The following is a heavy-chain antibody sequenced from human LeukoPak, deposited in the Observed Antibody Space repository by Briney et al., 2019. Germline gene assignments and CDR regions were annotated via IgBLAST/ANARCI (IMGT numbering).Heavy chain of an antibody. D-gene: IGHD1-26*01. Sequence: ASVKVSCKASGYTFTSYAMNWVRQAPGQGLEWMGWINTNTGNPTYDQGFIGRFVFSLDTSVSTAYLQISSLKAEDTAVYYCARLVGATKTDNWFDPWGQGTLVTVSS. J-gene: IGHJ5*02. CDR3: ARLVGATKTDNWFDP. V-gene: IGHV7-4-1*02. CDR2: INTNTGNP. CDR1: GYTFTSYA.